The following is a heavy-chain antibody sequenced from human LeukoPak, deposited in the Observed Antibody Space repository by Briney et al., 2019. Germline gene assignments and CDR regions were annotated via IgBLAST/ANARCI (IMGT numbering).Heavy chain of an antibody. J-gene: IGHJ1*01. CDR1: GITFSSYG. V-gene: IGHV3-23*01. CDR2: ISSTGGTT. CDR3: ARVRDYYDSRGYYFEYFDH. Sequence: GGSLRLSCAASGITFSSYGMSWVRQAPGKGLEWVSSISSTGGTTYYADSVKGRFTISRDNSKNTLYLQMNSLRAEDTAVYYCARVRDYYDSRGYYFEYFDHWGQGTLVTVSS. D-gene: IGHD3-22*01.